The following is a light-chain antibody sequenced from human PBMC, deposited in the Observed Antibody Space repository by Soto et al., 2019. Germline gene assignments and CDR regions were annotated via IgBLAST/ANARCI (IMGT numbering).Light chain of an antibody. CDR3: QQYSSLPRT. Sequence: EIVMTQSPATLSVSPGGRATLSCRASQSIGDTLAWYQQKPGQAPRLLIYGASSRATGIPDRFSGGESGTDFTLTISRLEPEDFAVYYCQQYSSLPRTFGQGTKVDIK. J-gene: IGKJ1*01. V-gene: IGKV3-20*01. CDR2: GAS. CDR1: QSIGDT.